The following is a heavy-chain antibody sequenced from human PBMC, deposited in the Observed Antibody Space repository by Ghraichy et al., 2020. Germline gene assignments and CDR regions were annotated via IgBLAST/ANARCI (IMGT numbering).Heavy chain of an antibody. Sequence: GGSLRLSCAASGFTFSSYAMSWVRQAPGKGLEWVSAISGSGGSTYYADSVKGRFTISRDNSKNTLYLQINSLRAEDTAVYYCAKGEGNYYYYGMDVWGQGTTVTVSS. V-gene: IGHV3-23*01. CDR3: AKGEGNYYYYGMDV. J-gene: IGHJ6*02. CDR2: ISGSGGST. CDR1: GFTFSSYA.